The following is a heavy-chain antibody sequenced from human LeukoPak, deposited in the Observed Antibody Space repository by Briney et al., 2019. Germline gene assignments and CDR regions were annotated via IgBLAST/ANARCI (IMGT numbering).Heavy chain of an antibody. CDR1: GFNFIDYS. Sequence: GGSLRLSCAASGFNFIDYSMNWVRQAPGKGLEWISYIGISSGNTKYADSVKGRFTISRDKARNPLYLQMNSLRVEDTAMYYCARDHRSAFDTWGHRALVTVS. CDR2: IGISSGNT. J-gene: IGHJ4*01. CDR3: ARDHRSAFDT. V-gene: IGHV3-48*01.